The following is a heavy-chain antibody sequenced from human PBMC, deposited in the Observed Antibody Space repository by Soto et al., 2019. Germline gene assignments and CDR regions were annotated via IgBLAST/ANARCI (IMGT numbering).Heavy chain of an antibody. CDR2: IYHSGST. CDR1: GGSISSGGYS. CDR3: ARDRRYRGSDWFDP. V-gene: IGHV4-30-2*01. J-gene: IGHJ5*02. Sequence: SETLSLTCAVSGGSISSGGYSWSWIRQPPGKGLEWIGYIYHSGSTYYNPSLKSRVTISVDRSKNQFSLKLSSVTAADTAVYYCARDRRYRGSDWFDPWGQGTLVTVSS. D-gene: IGHD5-12*01.